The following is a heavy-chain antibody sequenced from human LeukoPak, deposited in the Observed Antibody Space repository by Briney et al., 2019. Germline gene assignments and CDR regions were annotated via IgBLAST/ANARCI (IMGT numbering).Heavy chain of an antibody. Sequence: SETLSLTCVVSGASFSDSYWRWMRQPPGRGLEWIGEIHQSGFTNYNPSLKSRVTISVDTSKNQFSLKLTSVTAADTAVYYCSRGGLGGSAFDIWGQGTMVTVSS. CDR1: GASFSDSY. CDR2: IHQSGFT. D-gene: IGHD3/OR15-3a*01. J-gene: IGHJ3*02. CDR3: SRGGLGGSAFDI. V-gene: IGHV4-34*01.